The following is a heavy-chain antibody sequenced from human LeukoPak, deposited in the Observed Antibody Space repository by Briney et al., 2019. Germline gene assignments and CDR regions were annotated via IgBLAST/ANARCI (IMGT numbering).Heavy chain of an antibody. D-gene: IGHD3-9*01. Sequence: PGGSLRLFCAASGFTFSSYAMHWVRQAPGKGLEWVAVISYDGSNKYYADSVKGRFTISRDNSKNTLYLQMNSLRAEDTAVYYCARDQYYDIQGGGDYWGQGTLVTVSS. CDR1: GFTFSSYA. V-gene: IGHV3-30-3*01. J-gene: IGHJ4*02. CDR3: ARDQYYDIQGGGDY. CDR2: ISYDGSNK.